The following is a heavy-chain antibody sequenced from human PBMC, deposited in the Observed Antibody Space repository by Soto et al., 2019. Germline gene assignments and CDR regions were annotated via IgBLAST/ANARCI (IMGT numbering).Heavy chain of an antibody. CDR3: ARSAGWYAVHS. V-gene: IGHV4-4*02. J-gene: IGHJ4*02. CDR1: GDSVSSPYW. D-gene: IGHD6-19*01. CDR2: VFHTGTT. Sequence: QVQLQESGPGLVKPSGTLSLTCAVSGDSVSSPYWWCWVRQPPGKGLEWIGEVFHTGTTSYNPSLMSRGHITIGKSHNPFPPGFESVARGGTAGYYCARSAGWYAVHSWGPGTLVVVSS.